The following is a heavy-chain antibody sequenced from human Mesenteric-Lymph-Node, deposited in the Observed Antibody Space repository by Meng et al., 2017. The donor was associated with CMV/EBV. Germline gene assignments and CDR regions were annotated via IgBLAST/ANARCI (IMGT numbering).Heavy chain of an antibody. V-gene: IGHV3-23*01. Sequence: GESLKISCAASGFTFSHYALSWVRQAPGKGLEWLSTISGSGARTYYADSVKGRFTISRDNSKNTLYLQMNSLRAEDTAVYYCARDVVIVVVPAATTAPYGMDVWGQGTTVTVSS. CDR3: ARDVVIVVVPAATTAPYGMDV. J-gene: IGHJ6*02. D-gene: IGHD2-2*01. CDR2: ISGSGART. CDR1: GFTFSHYA.